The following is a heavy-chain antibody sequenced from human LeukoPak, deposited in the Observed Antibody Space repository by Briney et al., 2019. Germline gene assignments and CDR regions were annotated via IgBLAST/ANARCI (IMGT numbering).Heavy chain of an antibody. D-gene: IGHD6-19*01. J-gene: IGHJ4*02. Sequence: PGGSLRLSCAASGFTFSSYAMSWVRQAPGKGLEWVSAIRGSGGSTYYADSVKGRFTISRDNSKNTLYLQMNSLRAEDTAVYYCAKGPRWLVLGENDYWGQGTLVTVSS. CDR1: GFTFSSYA. CDR3: AKGPRWLVLGENDY. V-gene: IGHV3-23*01. CDR2: IRGSGGST.